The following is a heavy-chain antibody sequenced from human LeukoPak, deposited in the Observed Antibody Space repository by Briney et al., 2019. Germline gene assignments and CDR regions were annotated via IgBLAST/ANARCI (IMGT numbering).Heavy chain of an antibody. CDR3: ARDRDWNYGAGAFVI. V-gene: IGHV4-4*07. D-gene: IGHD1-7*01. J-gene: IGHJ3*02. Sequence: SETLSLTCTVSGGSISNYYWSWIRQSAGKGLEWIGRIYSSGSTNYNPSLKSRVTMSVDTSKNQFSLKVSSVTAADTAVYYCARDRDWNYGAGAFVIWGQGTMVIVSS. CDR2: IYSSGST. CDR1: GGSISNYY.